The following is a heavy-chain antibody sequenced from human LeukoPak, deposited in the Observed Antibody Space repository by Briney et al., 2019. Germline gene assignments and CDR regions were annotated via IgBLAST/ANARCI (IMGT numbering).Heavy chain of an antibody. CDR3: ARGRALLA. D-gene: IGHD2-21*01. CDR1: GGSFSGYY. Sequence: SETLSLTCAVYGGSFSGYYWSWIRQPPGKGLEWIGEINHSGSTNYNPSLKSRVTISVDTSKNQFSLKLSSVTAADTAVYYRARGRALLAWGQGTLVTVSS. V-gene: IGHV4-34*01. J-gene: IGHJ5*02. CDR2: INHSGST.